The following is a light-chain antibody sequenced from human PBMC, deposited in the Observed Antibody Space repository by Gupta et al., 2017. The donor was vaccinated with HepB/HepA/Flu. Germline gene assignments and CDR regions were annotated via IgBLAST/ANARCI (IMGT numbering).Light chain of an antibody. CDR2: DAS. V-gene: IGKV3-11*01. CDR1: QSVSSY. J-gene: IGKJ2*01. Sequence: EIVLTQSPATLSLSPGERATRSCRDSQSVSSYLAWYQQKPGQAPRLIIYDASNRATGIPDRFSGSGYRKDFTLTSSSREPEDFAVYYGQQRSNWYTFGQGTKLEIK. CDR3: QQRSNWYT.